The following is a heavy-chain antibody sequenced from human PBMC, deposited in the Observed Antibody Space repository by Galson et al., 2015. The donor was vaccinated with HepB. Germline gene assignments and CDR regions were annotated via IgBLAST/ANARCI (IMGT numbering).Heavy chain of an antibody. CDR2: ISAYNGNT. V-gene: IGHV1-18*01. J-gene: IGHJ6*03. CDR1: GYTFTSYG. D-gene: IGHD4-23*01. Sequence: SVKVSCKASGYTFTSYGISWVRQAPGQGLEWMGWISAYNGNTNYAQKLQGRVTMTTDTSTSTAYMELRSLRSDDTAVYYCARDSWRSGGNRGRYYYYMDVWGKGTTVTVSS. CDR3: ARDSWRSGGNRGRYYYYMDV.